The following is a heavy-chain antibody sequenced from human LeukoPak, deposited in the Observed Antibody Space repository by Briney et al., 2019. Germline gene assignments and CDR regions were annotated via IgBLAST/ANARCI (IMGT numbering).Heavy chain of an antibody. CDR1: GFTFSSYW. CDR2: IKQDGSEK. D-gene: IGHD2-15*01. V-gene: IGHV3-7*01. J-gene: IGHJ3*02. CDR3: ARDTPYCSGASCYPGAFDI. Sequence: PGGSLRLSCAASGFTFSSYWMSWVRQAPGKGLEWVANIKQDGSEKYYVDSVKGRFTISRDNAKNSLYLQMNSLRAEDTAVYYCARDTPYCSGASCYPGAFDIWGQGTMVTVSS.